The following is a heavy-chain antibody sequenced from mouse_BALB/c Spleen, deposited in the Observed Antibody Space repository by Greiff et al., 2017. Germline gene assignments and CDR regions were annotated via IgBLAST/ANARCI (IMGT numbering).Heavy chain of an antibody. J-gene: IGHJ2*01. V-gene: IGHV10-1*02. CDR1: GFTFNTYA. CDR2: IRSKSNNYAT. Sequence: EVQGVESGGGLVQPKGSLKLSCAASGFTFNTYAMNWVRQAPGKGLEWVARIRSKSNNYATYYADSVKDRFTISRDDSQSMLYLQMNNLKTEDTAMYYCVRRGSFDYWGQGTTLTVSS. CDR3: VRRGSFDY.